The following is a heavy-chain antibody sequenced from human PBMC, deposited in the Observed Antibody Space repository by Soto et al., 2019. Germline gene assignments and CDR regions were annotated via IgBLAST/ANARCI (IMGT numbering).Heavy chain of an antibody. V-gene: IGHV2-5*02. CDR1: GFSFNTRGVG. Sequence: QITLKESGPTLVKPTQTLALNCTFSGFSFNTRGVGVAWIRQPPGKALEWLAVTYWDDDRRYRPSLTDRLTITKDISTNQVVLTITNMDPVDTGTDYCAHLLPGPLSFAYCGQGSLVTVSS. J-gene: IGHJ1*01. CDR3: AHLLPGPLSFAY. CDR2: TYWDDDR. D-gene: IGHD3-9*01.